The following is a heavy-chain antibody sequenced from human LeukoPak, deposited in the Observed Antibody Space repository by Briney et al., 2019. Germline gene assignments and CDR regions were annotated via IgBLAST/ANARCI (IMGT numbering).Heavy chain of an antibody. J-gene: IGHJ4*02. CDR2: LSTTNFYI. CDR1: GFTFSTYS. CDR3: ARDRCSGGTCYSHPSYFDL. V-gene: IGHV3-21*01. D-gene: IGHD2-15*01. Sequence: GGSLRLSCAASGFTFSTYSMNWVRQAPGQGLEWVASLSTTNFYIYYADSVQGRFTISRDNAKNSLYLEMNSLRADDTAVYYCARDRCSGGTCYSHPSYFDLWGQGTLVTVSS.